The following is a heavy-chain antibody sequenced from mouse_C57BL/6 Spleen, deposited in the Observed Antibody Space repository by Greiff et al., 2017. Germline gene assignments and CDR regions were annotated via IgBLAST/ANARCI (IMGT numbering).Heavy chain of an antibody. J-gene: IGHJ3*01. CDR1: GFTFSSYT. D-gene: IGHD3-2*02. CDR3: AREGQLRLSAWFAY. CDR2: ISGGGGNT. Sequence: EVKLVESGGGLVKPGGSLKLSCAASGFTFSSYTMSWVRQTPEKRLEWVATISGGGGNTYYPASVKGRFTISRDNAKNTLYLQMSSLRSEDTALYYCAREGQLRLSAWFAYWGQGTLVTVSA. V-gene: IGHV5-9*01.